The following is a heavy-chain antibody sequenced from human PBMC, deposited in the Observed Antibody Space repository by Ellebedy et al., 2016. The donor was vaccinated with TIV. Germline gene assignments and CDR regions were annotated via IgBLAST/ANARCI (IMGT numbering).Heavy chain of an antibody. V-gene: IGHV1-2*02. CDR1: GYTFSSYG. Sequence: ASVKVSCKTSGYTFSSYGISWVRQAPGQGLEWTGWINPNSGGTNYAQKFQGRVTMTRDTSISKAYMELSRLRSDDTAVYYCARGGSGSYPNPVDYWGQGTLVTVPS. J-gene: IGHJ4*02. CDR2: INPNSGGT. CDR3: ARGGSGSYPNPVDY. D-gene: IGHD1-26*01.